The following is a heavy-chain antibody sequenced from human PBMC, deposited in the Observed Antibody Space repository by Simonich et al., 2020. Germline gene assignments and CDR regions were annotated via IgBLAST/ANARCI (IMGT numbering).Heavy chain of an antibody. CDR1: GFTLSSYW. CDR3: ARNRLDY. V-gene: IGHV3-74*01. J-gene: IGHJ4*02. Sequence: EWQLVESGGGLVQPGGSLRLSCAASGFTLSSYWMHWVRQVPGKGLVWVSPINSAGSITIYADSVQGRFTISRDNAKNTLYLQMHSLRAEDTAVYYCARNRLDYWGQGTLVTVSS. CDR2: INSAGSIT.